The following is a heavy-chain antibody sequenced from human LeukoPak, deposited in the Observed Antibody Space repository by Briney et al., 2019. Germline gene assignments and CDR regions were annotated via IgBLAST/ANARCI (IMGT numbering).Heavy chain of an antibody. CDR1: GYTFTSYY. CDR2: ISGYNGNT. Sequence: ASVKVSCKASGYTFTSYYMHWVRQAPGQGLEWMGWISGYNGNTNYAQKLQGRVTMTTDTSTSTAYMELSSLRSEDTAVYYCASVGSGSYPFDYWGQGTLVTVSS. J-gene: IGHJ4*02. V-gene: IGHV1-18*04. D-gene: IGHD3-10*01. CDR3: ASVGSGSYPFDY.